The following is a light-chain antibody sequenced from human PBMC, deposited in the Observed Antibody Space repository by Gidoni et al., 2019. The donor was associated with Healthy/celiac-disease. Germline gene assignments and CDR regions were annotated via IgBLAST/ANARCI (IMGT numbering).Light chain of an antibody. CDR3: QQYNSYPCS. CDR1: QSISSW. Sequence: DIQMTQSPSTLSASVGDRVTITCRASQSISSWLAWYQQKPGKAPKLLIYDASSLESGVPSRFSGSGSGTEFTLTISSLQPEDFATYYCQQYNSYPCSFGQGTKVEIK. J-gene: IGKJ1*01. CDR2: DAS. V-gene: IGKV1-5*01.